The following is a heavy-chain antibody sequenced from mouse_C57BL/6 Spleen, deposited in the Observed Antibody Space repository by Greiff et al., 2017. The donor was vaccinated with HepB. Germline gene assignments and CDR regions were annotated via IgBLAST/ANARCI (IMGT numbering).Heavy chain of an antibody. J-gene: IGHJ3*01. V-gene: IGHV1-50*01. Sequence: QVHVKQPGAELVKPGASVKLSCKASGYTFTSYWMQWVKQRPGQGLEWIGEIDPSDSYTNYNQKFKGKATLTVDTSSSTAYMQLSSLTSEDSAVYYCARWDQGWFAHWGQGTLVTVSA. CDR2: IDPSDSYT. D-gene: IGHD4-1*01. CDR3: ARWDQGWFAH. CDR1: GYTFTSYW.